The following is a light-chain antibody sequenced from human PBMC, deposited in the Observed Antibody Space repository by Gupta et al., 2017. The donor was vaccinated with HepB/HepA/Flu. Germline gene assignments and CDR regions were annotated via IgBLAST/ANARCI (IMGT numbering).Light chain of an antibody. CDR3: SSRYNNGHYHVV. CDR2: SRH. Sequence: SSELPQDPAASVVMGSKVRTTCHGDSLRSYYASWYQQKPTQAPRLVIDSRHSRPSGIPDRFSCSSSGNTSSLTITGAQAEDEGVYYCSSRYNNGHYHVVFGGGTKLTVL. V-gene: IGLV3-19*01. J-gene: IGLJ3*02. CDR1: SLRSYY.